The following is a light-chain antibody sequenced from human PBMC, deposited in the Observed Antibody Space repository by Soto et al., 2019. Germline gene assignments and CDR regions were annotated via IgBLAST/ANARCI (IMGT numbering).Light chain of an antibody. CDR2: AAS. J-gene: IGKJ2*01. V-gene: IGKV1-39*01. Sequence: DIPMTQSPSSLSASVGDRVTITCRASQSISSYLNWYRQKPGKAPKLLIYAASSLQSGVPSRFSGSGSGTDFTLTISSLQPEDFATYYCQQSYSTPNTFGQGTKLEIK. CDR3: QQSYSTPNT. CDR1: QSISSY.